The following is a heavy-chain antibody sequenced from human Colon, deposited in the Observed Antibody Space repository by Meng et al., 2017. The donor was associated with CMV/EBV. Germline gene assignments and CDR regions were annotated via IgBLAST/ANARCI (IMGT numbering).Heavy chain of an antibody. Sequence: GESLKISCAASGFTFSTYWMSWVRQAPGKGLEWVANIKPDGSEKYYVGPEKYYVDSVKGRFTISRDNAMNSLYLQMNSLRAEDTAVYYCARTSIAAGGTFFFDHWGQGTLVTVSS. CDR2: IKPDGSEKYYVGPEK. V-gene: IGHV3-7*01. CDR3: ARTSIAAGGTFFFDH. CDR1: GFTFSTYW. J-gene: IGHJ4*02. D-gene: IGHD6-13*01.